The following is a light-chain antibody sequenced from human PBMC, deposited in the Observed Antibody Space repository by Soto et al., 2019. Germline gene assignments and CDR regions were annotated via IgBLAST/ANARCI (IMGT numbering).Light chain of an antibody. V-gene: IGLV2-14*01. CDR2: EVS. CDR3: SSCTTSRTRYV. CDR1: SSDVGGYNY. Sequence: QSALTKPASVSGSPGQSITISCTGTSSDVGGYNYVSWYQQHPGKAPKTIIYEVSNRPSGVSNRFSGSKSGNTASLTISGLQAEDEADYYCSSCTTSRTRYVFGTGTKLTVL. J-gene: IGLJ1*01.